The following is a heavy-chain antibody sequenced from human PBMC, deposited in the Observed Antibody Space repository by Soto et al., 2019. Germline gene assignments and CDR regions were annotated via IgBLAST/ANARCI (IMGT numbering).Heavy chain of an antibody. J-gene: IGHJ3*02. CDR1: GGTFSSYT. CDR2: IIPILGIA. V-gene: IGHV1-69*08. Sequence: QVQLVQSGAEVKKPGSSVKVSCKAPGGTFSSYTISWVRQAPGQGLEWMGRIIPILGIANYAQKFQGRVTITADKSTSTAYMELSSLRSEDTAVYYCARDVGTGDAFDIWGQGTMVTVSS. CDR3: ARDVGTGDAFDI. D-gene: IGHD3-10*01.